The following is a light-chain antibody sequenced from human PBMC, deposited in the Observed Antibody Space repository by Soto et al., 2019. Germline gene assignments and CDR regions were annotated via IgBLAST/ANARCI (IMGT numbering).Light chain of an antibody. V-gene: IGKV1-27*01. CDR2: GAS. CDR3: QNYNSAPRT. CDR1: QGISNS. Sequence: DTQMTQSPSSLSASVGDGVTITCRASQGISNSLAWYQQKPGKVPELLIYGASTLQPGVPSRFSGSGSGTDFALTISSLQPEDVATYYCQNYNSAPRTFGQGTKVELK. J-gene: IGKJ1*01.